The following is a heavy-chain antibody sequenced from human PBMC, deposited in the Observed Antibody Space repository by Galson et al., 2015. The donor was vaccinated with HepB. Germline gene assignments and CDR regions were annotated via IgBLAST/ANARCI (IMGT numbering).Heavy chain of an antibody. CDR2: IYPGDSDT. CDR3: ARGGYGSGSYQLGNDAFDI. V-gene: IGHV5-51*01. D-gene: IGHD3-10*01. CDR1: GYSFTSYW. Sequence: QSGAEVKKPGESLKISCKGSGYSFTSYWIGWVRQMPGKGLEWMGIIYPGDSDTRYSPSFQGQVTISADKSISTAYLQWSSLKASDTAMYYCARGGYGSGSYQLGNDAFDIWGQGTMVTVSS. J-gene: IGHJ3*02.